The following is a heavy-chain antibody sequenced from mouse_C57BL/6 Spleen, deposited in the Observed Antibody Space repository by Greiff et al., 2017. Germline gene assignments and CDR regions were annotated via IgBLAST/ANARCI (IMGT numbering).Heavy chain of an antibody. CDR1: GYSFTGYY. V-gene: IGHV1-43*01. Sequence: EVKLVESGPELVKPGASVKISCKASGYSFTGYYMHWVKQSSEKSLEWIGEINPSTGGTSYNQKFKGKATLTVDKSSSTAYMQLKSLTSEDAAVYYCARACGSSAVGYFDVWGTGTTVTVSS. D-gene: IGHD1-1*01. J-gene: IGHJ1*03. CDR2: INPSTGGT. CDR3: ARACGSSAVGYFDV.